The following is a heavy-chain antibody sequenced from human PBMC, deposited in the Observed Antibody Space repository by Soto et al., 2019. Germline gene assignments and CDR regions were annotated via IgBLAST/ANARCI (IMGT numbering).Heavy chain of an antibody. J-gene: IGHJ4*02. CDR2: ISAYNGNT. CDR1: GYPFTPYV. CDR3: GRITMVGGVIITGDY. Sequence: ASVKVSCKSSGYPFTPYVITWVRQAPGQGLEWMGWISAYNGNTNYAQKLQGRVTMTTDKSTSTAYMELRSLRSDDTAVYYCGRITMVGGVIITGDYWGQGTLVTVSS. D-gene: IGHD3-10*01. V-gene: IGHV1-18*01.